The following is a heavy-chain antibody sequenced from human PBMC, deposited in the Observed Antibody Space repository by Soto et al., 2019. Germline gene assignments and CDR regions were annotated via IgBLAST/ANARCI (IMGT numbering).Heavy chain of an antibody. V-gene: IGHV1-69*06. D-gene: IGHD3-3*01. CDR2: IIPIFGTA. Sequence: VKVSCKASGGTFSSYAISWVRQAPGQGLEWMGGIIPIFGTANYAQKFQGRVTITADKSTSTAYMELSSLRSEDTAVYYCARVSWYDFWSGPGYFDYWGQGTLVTVSS. J-gene: IGHJ4*02. CDR1: GGTFSSYA. CDR3: ARVSWYDFWSGPGYFDY.